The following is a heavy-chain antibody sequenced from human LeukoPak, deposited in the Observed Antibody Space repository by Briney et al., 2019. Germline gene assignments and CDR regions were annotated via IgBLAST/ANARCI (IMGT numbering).Heavy chain of an antibody. Sequence: ETLSLPCAVYGGSFSGYYWSWVRQAPGKGLEWVSYISSSSSTIYYADSVKGRFTISRDNAKNSLYLQMNSPRDEDTAVYYCARGCFGGDCYDAFDIWGQGTMVTVSS. CDR1: GGSFSGYY. V-gene: IGHV3-48*02. J-gene: IGHJ3*02. CDR2: ISSSSSTI. D-gene: IGHD2-21*02. CDR3: ARGCFGGDCYDAFDI.